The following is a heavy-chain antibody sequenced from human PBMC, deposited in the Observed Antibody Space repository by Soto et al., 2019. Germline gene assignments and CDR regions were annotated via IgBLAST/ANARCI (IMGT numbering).Heavy chain of an antibody. D-gene: IGHD3-10*01. CDR1: GFTFSLYS. Sequence: EVQLVESGGGLVQPGGSLRLSWAASGFTFSLYSMSWFRQAPGKGLEWVSYISRSSTGIHYADSVKGRFTISRDDATNSMHLQMNSLRDGDTAVYYCARAVTWGLDVWGQGTTVSISS. CDR2: ISRSSTGI. J-gene: IGHJ6*02. V-gene: IGHV3-48*02. CDR3: ARAVTWGLDV.